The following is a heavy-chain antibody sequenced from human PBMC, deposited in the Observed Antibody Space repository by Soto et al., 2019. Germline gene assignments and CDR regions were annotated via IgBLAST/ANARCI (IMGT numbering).Heavy chain of an antibody. D-gene: IGHD2-15*01. CDR1: GYTFTNYG. J-gene: IGHJ3*02. CDR2: ISAYNGNT. V-gene: IGHV1-18*01. Sequence: GASVKVSCKASGYTFTNYGISCVRQAPGQGLEWMGWISAYNGNTNYAQKLQGRVTMTTDTSTSTAYMELRSLRSDDTAVYYCARDPVGLPYEPNDIVVVVAATPDPFDIWGQGIMVTVSS. CDR3: ARDPVGLPYEPNDIVVVVAATPDPFDI.